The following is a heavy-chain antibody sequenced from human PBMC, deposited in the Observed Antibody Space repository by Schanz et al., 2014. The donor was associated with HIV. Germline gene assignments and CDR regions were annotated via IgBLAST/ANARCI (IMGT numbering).Heavy chain of an antibody. CDR1: GGTFSNYA. J-gene: IGHJ6*02. D-gene: IGHD3-3*02. Sequence: QVQLVQSGAEVKKPGSSVKVSCKASGGTFSNYAISWVRQAPGQGLEWMGGIIPIFGTTNYAQKFQGRVTIAADESASTAYMELNSLRSDDTAVYYCAKSPIFGDVIFYGMDVWGQGTTVTVSS. V-gene: IGHV1-69*01. CDR3: AKSPIFGDVIFYGMDV. CDR2: IIPIFGTT.